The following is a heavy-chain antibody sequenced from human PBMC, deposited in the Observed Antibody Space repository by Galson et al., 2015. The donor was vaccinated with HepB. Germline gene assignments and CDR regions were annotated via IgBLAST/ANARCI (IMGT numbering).Heavy chain of an antibody. D-gene: IGHD3-22*01. CDR1: GYTFTSYA. J-gene: IGHJ4*02. CDR3: ARERGYYYDSSGYYNWRFGFDY. CDR2: INAGNGNT. Sequence: SVKVSCKASGYTFTSYAMHWVRQAPGQRLEWMGWINAGNGNTKYSQKFQGRVTITRDTSASTAYMELSSLRSEDTAVYYCARERGYYYDSSGYYNWRFGFDYWGQGTLVTVSS. V-gene: IGHV1-3*01.